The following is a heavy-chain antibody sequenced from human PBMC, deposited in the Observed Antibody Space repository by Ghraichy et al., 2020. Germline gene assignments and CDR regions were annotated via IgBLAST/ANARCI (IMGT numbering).Heavy chain of an antibody. D-gene: IGHD1-26*01. CDR3: AKDGEIVGATPFRY. Sequence: GGSLRLSCAASGFTFSSYAMSWVRQAPGKGLEWVSAISGSGGSTYYADSVKDRFTISRDNSKNTLYLQMNSLRAEDTAVYYCAKDGEIVGATPFRYWGQGTLVTVSS. CDR1: GFTFSSYA. CDR2: ISGSGGST. V-gene: IGHV3-23*01. J-gene: IGHJ4*02.